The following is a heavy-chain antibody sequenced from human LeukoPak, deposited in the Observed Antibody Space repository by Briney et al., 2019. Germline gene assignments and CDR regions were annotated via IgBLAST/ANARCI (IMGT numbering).Heavy chain of an antibody. CDR2: IWSDGRNK. D-gene: IGHD4-17*01. V-gene: IGHV3-33*01. CDR3: AREVTNDAFDI. Sequence: GRSLRLSCAASGFSFSSYGMHWVRQAPGKRLEWVAVIWSDGRNKFYADSVKGRFTVSRDNSKNTLFLQMSSLRADDTALYYCAREVTNDAFDIWGQGTMVTVSS. J-gene: IGHJ3*02. CDR1: GFSFSSYG.